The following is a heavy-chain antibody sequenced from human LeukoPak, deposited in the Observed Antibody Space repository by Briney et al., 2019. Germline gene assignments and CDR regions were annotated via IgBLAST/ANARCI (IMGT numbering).Heavy chain of an antibody. D-gene: IGHD2-2*01. Sequence: ASVKVSCKASGYTFTDYYMHWVRQAPGQGLEWMGWINPNSGGTDYTQKFQGRVTMTRDTSISTAYMELSSLRSDDTAVYYCARGRYCSSTICSDFDYWGQGTLVTVSS. V-gene: IGHV1-2*02. CDR1: GYTFTDYY. CDR2: INPNSGGT. CDR3: ARGRYCSSTICSDFDY. J-gene: IGHJ4*02.